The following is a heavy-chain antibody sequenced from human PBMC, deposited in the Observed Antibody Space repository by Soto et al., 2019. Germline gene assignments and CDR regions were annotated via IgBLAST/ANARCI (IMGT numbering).Heavy chain of an antibody. Sequence: QVQLVQSGAEMKKPGSSVKVSCQSSGVTFNTYAMNWVRQAPGQGPEWMGDISPMFGAANYAPKFQGRVTTTADDSTGTLYILASTSTTADAATESFGWEVQVYSPDSVYWGQGTLVTVSS. CDR2: ISPMFGAA. V-gene: IGHV1-69*19. J-gene: IGHJ4*02. CDR3: GWEVQVYSPDSVY. D-gene: IGHD1-26*01. CDR1: GVTFNTYA.